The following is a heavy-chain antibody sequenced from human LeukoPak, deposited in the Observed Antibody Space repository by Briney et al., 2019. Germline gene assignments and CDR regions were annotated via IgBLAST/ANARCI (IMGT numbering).Heavy chain of an antibody. D-gene: IGHD2-2*01. CDR2: INAGNGNT. CDR1: GYTFTSYA. V-gene: IGHV1-3*01. J-gene: IGHJ3*02. Sequence: ASVKVSCKASGYTFTSYAMHWVRQAPGQRLEWMGWINAGNGNTKYSQKFQGRVTITRDTSASTAYMELSSLRSEDTAVYYCAGDCVSTSCLDAFDIWGQGTMVTISS. CDR3: AGDCVSTSCLDAFDI.